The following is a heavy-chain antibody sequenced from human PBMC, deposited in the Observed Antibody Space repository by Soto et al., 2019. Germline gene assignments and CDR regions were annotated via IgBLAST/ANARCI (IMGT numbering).Heavy chain of an antibody. J-gene: IGHJ6*02. CDR2: IDPTDSYT. V-gene: IGHV5-10-1*01. D-gene: IGHD3-16*01. CDR1: GYSSTSYW. Sequence: GESLKISCKVSGYSSTSYWISWVRQMPGKGLEWMGRIDPTDSYTKYSPSFEGHVTISADKSISTAYLQWSSLKASDSAVYYCARLSRASFALDVWGQGTTVTVSS. CDR3: ARLSRASFALDV.